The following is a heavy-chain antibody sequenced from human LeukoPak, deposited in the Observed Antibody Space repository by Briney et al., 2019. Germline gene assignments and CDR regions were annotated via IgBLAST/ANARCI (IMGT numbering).Heavy chain of an antibody. CDR2: LNHSGST. CDR3: ASRQLWLRYYYYMDV. CDR1: GGSFSGYY. V-gene: IGHV4-34*01. J-gene: IGHJ6*03. D-gene: IGHD5-18*01. Sequence: SETLSLTCAVYGGSFSGYYWSWIRQPPGKGLEWIGELNHSGSTNYNPSLKSRVTISVDTSKNQFSLKLSSVTAADTAVYYCASRQLWLRYYYYMDVWGKGTTVTVSS.